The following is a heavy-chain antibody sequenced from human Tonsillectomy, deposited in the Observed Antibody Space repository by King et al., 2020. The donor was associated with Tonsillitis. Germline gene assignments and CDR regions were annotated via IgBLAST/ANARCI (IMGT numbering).Heavy chain of an antibody. J-gene: IGHJ4*02. CDR2: INSDGSST. D-gene: IGHD1-26*01. CDR1: GFTFSSHW. Sequence: VQLVESGGGLVQPGGSLRLSCAASGFTFSSHWMHWVRQAPGKGPVWVSRINSDGSSTIYADSVKGRFTISRDNAKNTLYLQMNSLRAEDTAVYYCARDRGWELLGYWGQGTLGTVSS. CDR3: ARDRGWELLGY. V-gene: IGHV3-74*01.